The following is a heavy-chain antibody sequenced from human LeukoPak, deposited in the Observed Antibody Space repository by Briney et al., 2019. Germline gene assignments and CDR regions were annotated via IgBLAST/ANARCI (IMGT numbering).Heavy chain of an antibody. J-gene: IGHJ6*01. D-gene: IGHD5-18*01. V-gene: IGHV1-18*04. Sequence: GASVKVSCKASGYTFTSYGINWVRQAPGQGLEWMGWISAYNDNTNYAQKLQGRVTMTTDTSTSTAYMELRSLRSDDTAVYYCAKGFIGYFRLDRRGKGTTVTVSS. CDR2: ISAYNDNT. CDR1: GYTFTSYG. CDR3: AKGFIGYFRLDR.